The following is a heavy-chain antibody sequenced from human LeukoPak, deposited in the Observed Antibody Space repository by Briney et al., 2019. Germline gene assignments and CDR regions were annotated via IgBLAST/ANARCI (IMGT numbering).Heavy chain of an antibody. D-gene: IGHD2-15*01. J-gene: IGHJ4*02. CDR3: ARQRGGYVDY. Sequence: PSETLSLTCAVYGGSFSDYYWTWIRQPPGKGLEWIGYIYYSGNTNYNPSLKSRVTISVDTSKNQFSLMLGSVTAADTAVFYCARQRGGYVDYWGQGTLVTVSS. CDR1: GGSFSDYY. CDR2: IYYSGNT. V-gene: IGHV4-59*08.